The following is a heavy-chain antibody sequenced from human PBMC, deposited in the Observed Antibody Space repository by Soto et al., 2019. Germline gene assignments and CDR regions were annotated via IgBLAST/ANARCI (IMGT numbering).Heavy chain of an antibody. CDR1: GDSISSSGFY. Sequence: QLQLQESGPGLVQPSETLSLTCAVSGDSISSSGFYWGWIRQPPGKGLEWIGSIYYSGSTYYNPSLKRRVTISVDTSKSQFSLKMRSVTAADTAVYYCARRQQWLAGYFDYWGQGTLVTVSS. CDR3: ARRQQWLAGYFDY. D-gene: IGHD6-19*01. CDR2: IYYSGST. V-gene: IGHV4-39*01. J-gene: IGHJ4*02.